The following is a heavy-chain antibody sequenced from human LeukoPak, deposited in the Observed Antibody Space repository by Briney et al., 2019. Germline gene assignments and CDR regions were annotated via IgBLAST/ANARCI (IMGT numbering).Heavy chain of an antibody. Sequence: GASVKVSCKASGYTFTGNYIHWVRQALGQGLEWMGWINPNSGGPNYAQKFQGRVTMTLDTSISTAYMELSWLTSDDTAVYYCARDRYDFWSGPVDYWGQGTLVTVSS. J-gene: IGHJ4*02. V-gene: IGHV1-2*02. D-gene: IGHD3-3*01. CDR3: ARDRYDFWSGPVDY. CDR2: INPNSGGP. CDR1: GYTFTGNY.